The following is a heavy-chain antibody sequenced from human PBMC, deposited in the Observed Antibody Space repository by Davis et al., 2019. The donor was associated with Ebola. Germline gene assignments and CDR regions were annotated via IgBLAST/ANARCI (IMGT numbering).Heavy chain of an antibody. CDR2: INWSGDTP. V-gene: IGHV3-20*01. CDR1: GGSFSGYY. Sequence: PSETLSLTCAVYGGSFSGYYWSWIRQAPGKGLEWVSGINWSGDTPGYADSVKGRFTISRDNAKNSLYLQMNSLRAEDTAFYHCARDGGVRWTFVRYFDLWGLGTLVTVSS. CDR3: ARDGGVRWTFVRYFDL. J-gene: IGHJ2*01. D-gene: IGHD2-8*02.